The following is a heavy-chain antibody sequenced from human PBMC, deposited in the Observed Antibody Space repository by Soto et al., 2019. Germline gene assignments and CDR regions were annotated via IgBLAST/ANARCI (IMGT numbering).Heavy chain of an antibody. Sequence: EVQLVESGGGLVKPGGSLRLSCAASGFTFSSYSMNWVRQAPGKGLEWVSSISSSSSYIYYADSVKGRFTISRDNAKNSLYLQMSSLRAEDTAVYYCARASTVDSGYDLPDYWGQGTLVTVSS. CDR2: ISSSSSYI. D-gene: IGHD5-12*01. V-gene: IGHV3-21*01. CDR3: ARASTVDSGYDLPDY. J-gene: IGHJ4*02. CDR1: GFTFSSYS.